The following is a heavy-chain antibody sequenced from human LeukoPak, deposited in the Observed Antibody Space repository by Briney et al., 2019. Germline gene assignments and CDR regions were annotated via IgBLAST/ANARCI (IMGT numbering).Heavy chain of an antibody. V-gene: IGHV3-23*01. CDR2: ISGSGGST. Sequence: GGSLRLSCAASGFTFSSYAVSWDRQAPGKGLEWVSAISGSGGSTYYADSVKGRLTISRDNSKNTLYLQMNSLRAEDTAVYYCAKSMSSGWYYFDYWGQGTLVTVSS. CDR1: GFTFSSYA. J-gene: IGHJ4*02. CDR3: AKSMSSGWYYFDY. D-gene: IGHD6-19*01.